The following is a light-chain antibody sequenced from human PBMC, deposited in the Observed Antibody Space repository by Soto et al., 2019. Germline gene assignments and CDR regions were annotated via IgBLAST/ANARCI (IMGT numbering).Light chain of an antibody. J-gene: IGLJ1*01. CDR3: SSYTSSRPV. V-gene: IGLV2-14*01. CDR2: EVS. Sequence: QSVLTQPPSASGSPGQSVAISCTGTSSDVGGYNYVSWYQQHPGKAPKLMIYEVSNRPSGVSNRFSGSKSGNTASLTISGLQAEDEADYYCSSYTSSRPVFGTGTKLTVL. CDR1: SSDVGGYNY.